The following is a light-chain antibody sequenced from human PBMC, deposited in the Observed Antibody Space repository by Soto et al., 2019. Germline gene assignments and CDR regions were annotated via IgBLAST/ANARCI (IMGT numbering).Light chain of an antibody. V-gene: IGLV2-14*03. J-gene: IGLJ1*01. CDR2: DDS. CDR1: NSDVGGYTY. Sequence: QSALTQPASVSGSPGQSITISCTGTNSDVGGYTYVSWYQQHPGKAPKLMIYDDSNRPSGVSNRFSGSKSGNSASLTISGLQADDEADYYCSSYTSSITPYVFGTGTKVTVL. CDR3: SSYTSSITPYV.